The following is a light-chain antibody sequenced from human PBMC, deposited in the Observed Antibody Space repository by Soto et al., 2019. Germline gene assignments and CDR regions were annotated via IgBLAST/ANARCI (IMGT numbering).Light chain of an antibody. CDR1: SSNIGNNY. Sequence: QSVRTQPPSVSAAPGQKVTISCSGSSSNIGNNYVSWYQQLPGTAPKFLIYENNKRPSGIPDRFSGSKSGTSATLGITGLQTGDEADYYCGTWDNSLSAYVFGTGTKVTVL. CDR3: GTWDNSLSAYV. CDR2: ENN. V-gene: IGLV1-51*02. J-gene: IGLJ1*01.